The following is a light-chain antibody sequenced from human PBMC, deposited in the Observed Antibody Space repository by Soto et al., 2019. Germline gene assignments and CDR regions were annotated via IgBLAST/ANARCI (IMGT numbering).Light chain of an antibody. V-gene: IGLV2-11*01. J-gene: IGLJ2*01. CDR3: CSYAGTSTFGVL. CDR1: TSDVGRYNF. Sequence: QSALTQPRSMSGSPGQSVTISCTGTTSDVGRYNFVSWYQQHPGKARKLMIYDVSKRPSGVPDRFSGSKSGNTASLTISRLQAEDEADYYCCSYAGTSTFGVLFGGGTKVTVL. CDR2: DVS.